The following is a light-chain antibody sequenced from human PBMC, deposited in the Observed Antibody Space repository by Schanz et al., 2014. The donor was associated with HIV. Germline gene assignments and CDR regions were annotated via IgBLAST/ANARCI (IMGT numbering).Light chain of an antibody. CDR1: SSDVGSYNL. Sequence: QSVLTQPASVSGSPGQSITISCTGTSSDVGSYNLVSWYQQYPGKAPKLMIYEISKWPSGVSNRFSGSKSGNTASLTISGLQAEDEADYYCCSYTSSGTVVFGGGTKLTVL. CDR2: EIS. CDR3: CSYTSSGTVV. J-gene: IGLJ2*01. V-gene: IGLV2-14*02.